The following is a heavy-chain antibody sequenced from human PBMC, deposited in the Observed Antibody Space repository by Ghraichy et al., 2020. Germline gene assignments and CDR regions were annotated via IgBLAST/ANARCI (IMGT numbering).Heavy chain of an antibody. Sequence: GGSLRLSCAASGFIFRRYSMNWVRQAPGKGLEWVSTIRSTSDYIYYADSVNGRFTISRDNAKNSVYLQMNSLGAEDTAVYYCARDLSLGNPGGLDFWGQGTTVIVSS. J-gene: IGHJ3*01. CDR3: ARDLSLGNPGGLDF. CDR1: GFIFRRYS. V-gene: IGHV3-21*01. CDR2: IRSTSDYI. D-gene: IGHD7-27*01.